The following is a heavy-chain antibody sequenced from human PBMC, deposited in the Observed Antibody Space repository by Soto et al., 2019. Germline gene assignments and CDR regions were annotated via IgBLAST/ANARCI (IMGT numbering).Heavy chain of an antibody. J-gene: IGHJ4*02. CDR2: ISSGSKTI. V-gene: IGHV3-48*02. CDR1: GFIFGAYS. CDR3: VREDILGVRSFDY. Sequence: EVHLVESGGGLVQWGGSLTLSCAASGFIFGAYSVNWVRQAPGKGLEWISYISSGSKTIYYADSVKGRFIVSRDNAKNSQYLQMNRLRDEDTAVYYCVREDILGVRSFDYWGQGTLVTVSS. D-gene: IGHD3-9*01.